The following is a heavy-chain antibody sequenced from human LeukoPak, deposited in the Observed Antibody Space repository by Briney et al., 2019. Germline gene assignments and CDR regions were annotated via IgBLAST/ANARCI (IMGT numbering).Heavy chain of an antibody. J-gene: IGHJ4*02. D-gene: IGHD1-26*01. CDR3: AKRISGAYYSLLDY. CDR1: GFIFSTYG. V-gene: IGHV3-30*02. CDR2: IRNDKSSE. Sequence: QPGGSLRLSCSASGFIFSTYGMHWVRQAPGKGLEWVAFIRNDKSSEHYADSVKGRFTISRDNSKNTLYLQMNSLRPEDTAVYYCAKRISGAYYSLLDYWGQGTLVIVSS.